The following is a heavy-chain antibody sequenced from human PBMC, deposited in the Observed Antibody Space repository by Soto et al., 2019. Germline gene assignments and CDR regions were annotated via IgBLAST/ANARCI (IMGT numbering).Heavy chain of an antibody. J-gene: IGHJ5*02. CDR3: ARDGLGYCSSTSCYSNLWFYP. Sequence: QVQLVQSGAEVKKPGASVKVSCKASGYTFTSYAMHWVRQAPGQSLEWMGWINAGNGNTKYSQKFQGRVTITRDTSASTAYMELSSLRSEDTAVYYCARDGLGYCSSTSCYSNLWFYPWGQGTLVTVSS. D-gene: IGHD2-2*01. CDR1: GYTFTSYA. CDR2: INAGNGNT. V-gene: IGHV1-3*01.